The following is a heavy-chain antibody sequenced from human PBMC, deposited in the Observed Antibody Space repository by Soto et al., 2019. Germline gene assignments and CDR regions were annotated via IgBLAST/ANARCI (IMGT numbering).Heavy chain of an antibody. J-gene: IGHJ4*02. CDR1: GVSFRVYA. Sequence: WSLRLSCAASGVSFRVYAMTWVRQAPGKGLEWVSAISGSGGSTYYADSVKGRFTISRDNFKNTVDLQMNSLTLEDTAVYYCAKEEVPDYWGQGILVTAPQ. D-gene: IGHD2-2*01. V-gene: IGHV3-23*01. CDR3: AKEEVPDY. CDR2: ISGSGGST.